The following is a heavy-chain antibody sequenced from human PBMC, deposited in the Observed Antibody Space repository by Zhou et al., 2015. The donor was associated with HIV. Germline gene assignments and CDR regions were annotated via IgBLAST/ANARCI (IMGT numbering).Heavy chain of an antibody. J-gene: IGHJ4*02. V-gene: IGHV1-69*08. CDR3: ARDNLESHYCGGDCMFDY. Sequence: QVQLVQSGAEVKKPGSSVKVSCKASGGTFSSYTISWVRQAPGQGLEWMGRIIPILGIANYAQKFQGRVTITADKSTSTAYMELSSLRSEDTAVYYCARDNLESHYCGGDCMFDYWGQGTLVTVSS. CDR2: IIPILGIA. D-gene: IGHD2-21*02. CDR1: GGTFSSYT.